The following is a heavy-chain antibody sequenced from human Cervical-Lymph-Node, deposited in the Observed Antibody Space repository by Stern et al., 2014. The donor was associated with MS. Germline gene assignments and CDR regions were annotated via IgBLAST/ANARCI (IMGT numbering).Heavy chain of an antibody. CDR3: AGNNKVLKNAFDI. CDR1: GLNFTTYY. J-gene: IGHJ3*02. Sequence: VQLVESGAEVKKPGASVQVSCKAPGLNFTTYYIHWVRQAPGQGLEWMGIITPVGGLVWSAQKLQGRVTLTRDPPTSTIFLELSSLTSEDTAVYYCAGNNKVLKNAFDIWGQGTLVTVS. D-gene: IGHD4/OR15-4a*01. V-gene: IGHV1-46*04. CDR2: ITPVGGLV.